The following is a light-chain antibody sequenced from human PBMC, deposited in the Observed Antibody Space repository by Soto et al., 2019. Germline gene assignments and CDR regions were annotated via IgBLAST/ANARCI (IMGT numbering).Light chain of an antibody. CDR1: SSDVGGYNY. CDR2: DVS. V-gene: IGLV2-11*01. CDR3: CSYAGSYPVV. Sequence: QSALTQPRSVSGSPGQSVTISCTGTSSDVGGYNYVSWYQQHPGKAPKLMIYDVSKRPSGVPDRFSGSKSGNAASLTISGFQAEDAADYSCCSYAGSYPVVFGGGTQLTVL. J-gene: IGLJ2*01.